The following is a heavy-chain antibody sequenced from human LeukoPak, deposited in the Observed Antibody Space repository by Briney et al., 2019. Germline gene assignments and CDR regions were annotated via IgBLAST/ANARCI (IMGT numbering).Heavy chain of an antibody. CDR2: IYYSGST. CDR3: ARARVGVVSSLGYYYYYYMDV. D-gene: IGHD3-3*01. Sequence: SETLSLTCTISGGSISSYYWSWVRQPPGKGLEWIGYIYYSGSTNYNPSLKSRVTISVDTSKNQFSLKLSSVTAADTAVYYSARARVGVVSSLGYYYYYYMDVWGKGTTVTVSS. V-gene: IGHV4-59*08. J-gene: IGHJ6*03. CDR1: GGSISSYY.